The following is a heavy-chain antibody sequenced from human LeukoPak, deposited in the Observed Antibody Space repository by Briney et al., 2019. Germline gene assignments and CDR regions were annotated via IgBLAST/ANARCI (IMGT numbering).Heavy chain of an antibody. V-gene: IGHV3-30*02. Sequence: GGSLRLSCAASGFTFSSYGMHWVRQAPGKGLEWVALIRYDGSNKYYADSVKGRFTISRDNSKNTLYLQMNSLRAEDTAVYYCAKDRGYYYGSGSYSDYWGQGTLVTVSS. CDR3: AKDRGYYYGSGSYSDY. D-gene: IGHD3-10*01. CDR1: GFTFSSYG. CDR2: IRYDGSNK. J-gene: IGHJ4*02.